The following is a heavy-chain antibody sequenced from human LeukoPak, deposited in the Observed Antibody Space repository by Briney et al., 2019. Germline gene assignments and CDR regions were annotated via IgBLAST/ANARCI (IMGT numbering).Heavy chain of an antibody. D-gene: IGHD1-26*01. Sequence: HPGRSLRLSCTASGFTFGDYAMSWVRQAPGKWLEWVGFIRSKAYGGTTEYAASVKGRFTISRDDSKSIAYLQMNSLRTEDTAVYYCTRDWELDYYYYGMDVWGQGTTVTVSS. CDR2: IRSKAYGGTT. CDR3: TRDWELDYYYYGMDV. J-gene: IGHJ6*02. V-gene: IGHV3-49*04. CDR1: GFTFGDYA.